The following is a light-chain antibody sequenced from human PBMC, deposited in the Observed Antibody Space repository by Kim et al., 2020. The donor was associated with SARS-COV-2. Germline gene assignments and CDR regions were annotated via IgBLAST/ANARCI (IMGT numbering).Light chain of an antibody. CDR3: NSRDCSGTSYV. Sequence: SSELTQDPTVSVALGQTFRITCQGDSLRRYYASWYQQRPGQAPVLVIYAKNNRPSGIPDRFSGSSAGDTASLTITGAQAEDEADYYCNSRDCSGTSYVFGTGTQLTVL. J-gene: IGLJ1*01. V-gene: IGLV3-19*01. CDR1: SLRRYY. CDR2: AKN.